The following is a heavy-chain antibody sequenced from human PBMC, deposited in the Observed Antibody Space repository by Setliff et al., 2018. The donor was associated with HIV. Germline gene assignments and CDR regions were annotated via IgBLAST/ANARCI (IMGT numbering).Heavy chain of an antibody. Sequence: ASVKVSCKASGYTFTHSGMHWMRQAPGQRPEWMGCINGGSGKTEYSQKFQGRVTITRDTSASTAYMELSSLRSEDTAVYYCARSRSRYYNFWSGYYVPPFDYWGQGTLVTVSS. CDR1: GYTFTHSG. J-gene: IGHJ4*02. CDR3: ARSRSRYYNFWSGYYVPPFDY. D-gene: IGHD3-3*01. V-gene: IGHV1-3*01. CDR2: INGGSGKT.